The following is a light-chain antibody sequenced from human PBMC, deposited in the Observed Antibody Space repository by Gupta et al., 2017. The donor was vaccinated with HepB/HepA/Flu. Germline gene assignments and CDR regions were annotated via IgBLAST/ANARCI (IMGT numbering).Light chain of an antibody. CDR3: QQSYRNPPT. J-gene: IGKJ1*01. CDR2: AAS. V-gene: IGKV1-39*01. CDR1: QSINSY. Sequence: DIEMTQSPSFLSASVGDRATITCRQSQSINSYLNWYQHEPGKAPKLLIYAASTLQSGVPSRFSGSGSGTDFTLTISSLQPEDFATYYCQQSYRNPPTLGQGTKVEIK.